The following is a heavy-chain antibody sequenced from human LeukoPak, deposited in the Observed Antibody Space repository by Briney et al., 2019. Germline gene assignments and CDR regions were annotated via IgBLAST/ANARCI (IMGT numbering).Heavy chain of an antibody. CDR3: ARGDGYNLGTFDS. D-gene: IGHD5-24*01. Sequence: PSETLSLTCTVSGYSISSGYYWGWIRQPPGKGLEWIGSIYHSGSTYYNPSLKSRFTISVDTSKNQFSLKVTSVTAADTAVYYCARGDGYNLGTFDSWGQGTLVTVSS. CDR2: IYHSGST. V-gene: IGHV4-38-2*02. CDR1: GYSISSGYY. J-gene: IGHJ4*02.